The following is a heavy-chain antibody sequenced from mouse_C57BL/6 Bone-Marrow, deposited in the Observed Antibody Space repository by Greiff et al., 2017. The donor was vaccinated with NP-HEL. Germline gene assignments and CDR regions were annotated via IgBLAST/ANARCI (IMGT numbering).Heavy chain of an antibody. J-gene: IGHJ3*01. V-gene: IGHV1-9*01. Sequence: VMLVESGAELMKPGASVKLSCKATGYTFTGYWIEWVKQRPGHGLEWIGEILPGSGSNNYNEKFKGKATFTADTSATTAYMQLSSLTTEDSAIYYCARRGSKGTWFAYWGQGTLVTVSA. CDR2: ILPGSGSN. D-gene: IGHD1-1*02. CDR1: GYTFTGYW. CDR3: ARRGSKGTWFAY.